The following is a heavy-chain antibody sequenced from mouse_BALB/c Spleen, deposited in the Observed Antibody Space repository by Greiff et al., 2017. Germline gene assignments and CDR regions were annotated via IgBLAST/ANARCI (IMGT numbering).Heavy chain of an antibody. D-gene: IGHD2-1*01. Sequence: EVQLQQSGAELVRSGASVKLSCTASGFNIKDYYMHWVKQRPEQGLEWIGWIDPENGDTEYAPKFQGKATMTADTSSNTAYLQLSSLTSEDTAVYYCNDYGNYGYFDDWGQGTTLTVSS. V-gene: IGHV14-4*02. CDR1: GFNIKDYY. CDR2: IDPENGDT. CDR3: NDYGNYGYFDD. J-gene: IGHJ2*01.